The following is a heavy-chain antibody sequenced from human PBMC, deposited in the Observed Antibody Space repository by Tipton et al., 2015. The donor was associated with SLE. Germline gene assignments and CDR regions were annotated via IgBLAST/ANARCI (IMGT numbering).Heavy chain of an antibody. J-gene: IGHJ6*02. CDR1: GGSFSGHY. CDR2: ITDSGRI. Sequence: LRLSCAVSGGSFSGHYWTWIRQPPGKGLEWIGEITDSGRINYNPSLKSRVTMSIDTSKNHFSLTLASVTAADAAVYYCARQRTLDVWGQGTTVTVSS. D-gene: IGHD1-1*01. V-gene: IGHV4-34*01. CDR3: ARQRTLDV.